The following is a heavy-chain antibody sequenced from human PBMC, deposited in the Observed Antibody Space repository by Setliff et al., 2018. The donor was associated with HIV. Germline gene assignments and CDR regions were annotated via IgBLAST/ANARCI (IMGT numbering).Heavy chain of an antibody. J-gene: IGHJ4*02. CDR1: GGTFSSYA. CDR2: IIPILGIA. CDR3: AEVTCSPDSCFLDY. V-gene: IGHV1-69*10. D-gene: IGHD2-15*01. Sequence: SVKVSCKASGGTFSSYAISWVRQAPGQGLEWMGGIIPILGIANYAQKFQGRVTITADESTSTAYMELSSLRSEDTAVYYCAEVTCSPDSCFLDYWGQGTLVTVSS.